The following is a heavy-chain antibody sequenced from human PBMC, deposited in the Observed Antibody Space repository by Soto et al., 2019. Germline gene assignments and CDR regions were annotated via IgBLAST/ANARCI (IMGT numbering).Heavy chain of an antibody. V-gene: IGHV4-59*08. CDR1: GFTFSGDW. Sequence: LRLACAASGFTFSGDWMHWIRQPPGKGLEWIGYIYYSGSTNYNPSLKSRVTISVDTSKNQFSLKLSSVTAADTAVYYCARRDYDFWSGYYYNYWGQGTLVTVSS. CDR2: IYYSGST. CDR3: ARRDYDFWSGYYYNY. D-gene: IGHD3-3*01. J-gene: IGHJ4*02.